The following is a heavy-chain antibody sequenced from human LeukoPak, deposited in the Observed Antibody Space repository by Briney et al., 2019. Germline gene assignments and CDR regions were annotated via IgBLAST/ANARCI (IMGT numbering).Heavy chain of an antibody. CDR1: GFTFSSYS. Sequence: GGSLRLSCAASGFTFSSYSMNWVRQAPGKGPEWVSSISSSSSYIYYADSVKGRFTISRDNAKNSLYLQMNSLRAEDTAVYYCAGEYCSSTSCDDAFDIWGQGTMVTVSS. V-gene: IGHV3-21*01. CDR3: AGEYCSSTSCDDAFDI. CDR2: ISSSSSYI. J-gene: IGHJ3*02. D-gene: IGHD2-2*01.